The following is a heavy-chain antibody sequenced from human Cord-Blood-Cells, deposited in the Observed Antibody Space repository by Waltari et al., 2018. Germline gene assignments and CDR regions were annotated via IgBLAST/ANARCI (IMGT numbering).Heavy chain of an antibody. J-gene: IGHJ6*02. CDR2: IYHSGST. Sequence: QVQLQESGPGLVKPSETLSLTCAVSGYSISSGYSWGWIRQPPGKGLEWIGSIYHSGSTYYNPSLKSRVTISVDTSKNQFSLKLSSVTAADTAVYYCARSGVVRYYYGMDVWGQGTTVTVSS. D-gene: IGHD3-3*01. CDR3: ARSGVVRYYYGMDV. V-gene: IGHV4-38-2*01. CDR1: GYSISSGYS.